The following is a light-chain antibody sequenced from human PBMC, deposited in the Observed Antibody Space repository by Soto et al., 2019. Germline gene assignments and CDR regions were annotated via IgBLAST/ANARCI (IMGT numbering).Light chain of an antibody. V-gene: IGLV2-8*01. J-gene: IGLJ2*01. CDR3: NSYAGSNIVV. CDR2: EVS. CDR1: SSDVGGYNF. Sequence: QSALTQPPSASGSPGQSVTISCTGTSSDVGGYNFVSWYQQHPGKAPQLMIYEVSERPSGVPDRFSGSKSGNTASLPVSGLQAEDEADYYCNSYAGSNIVVFGGGAKLTVL.